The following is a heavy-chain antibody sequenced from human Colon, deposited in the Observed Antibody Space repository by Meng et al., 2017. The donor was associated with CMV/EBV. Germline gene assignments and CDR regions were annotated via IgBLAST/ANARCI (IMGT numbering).Heavy chain of an antibody. V-gene: IGHV3-9*01. Sequence: SLKISCAASGFTFDDYAMHWVRQAPGKGLGWVAGINWNRGIIVYADSVKGRFIISRDNAKNFVYLHMNSLRAEDTAFYYCAKDLGKLRLGELSSLEYWGQGTPVTVSS. CDR2: INWNRGII. CDR3: AKDLGKLRLGELSSLEY. D-gene: IGHD3-16*02. CDR1: GFTFDDYA. J-gene: IGHJ4*02.